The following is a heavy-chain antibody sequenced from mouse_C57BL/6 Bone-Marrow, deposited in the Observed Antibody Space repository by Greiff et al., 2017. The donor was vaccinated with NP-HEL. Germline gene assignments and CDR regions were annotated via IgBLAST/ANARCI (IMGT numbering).Heavy chain of an antibody. CDR1: GYTFTDYY. CDR3: ARRGSTMVTDFDV. D-gene: IGHD2-2*01. V-gene: IGHV1-76*01. J-gene: IGHJ1*03. CDR2: IYPGSGNT. Sequence: VQLVESGAELVRPGASVKLSCKASGYTFTDYYINWVKQRPGQGLEWIARIYPGSGNTYYNEKFKGKATLTAEKSSSTAYMQLSSLTSEDSAVYFCARRGSTMVTDFDVWGTGTTVTVSS.